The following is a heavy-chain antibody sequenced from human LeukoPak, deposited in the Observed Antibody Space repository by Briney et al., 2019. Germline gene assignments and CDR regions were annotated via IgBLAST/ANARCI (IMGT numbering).Heavy chain of an antibody. V-gene: IGHV4-34*01. Sequence: PSETLSLTCAVYGGSFSGYYWSWIRQPPGKGLEWIGEINHSGSTNYNPSLESRVTISVDTSKNQFSLKLSSVTAADTAVYYCARRHYDFWSGSGPFDYWGQGTLVTVSS. CDR2: INHSGST. J-gene: IGHJ4*02. CDR3: ARRHYDFWSGSGPFDY. D-gene: IGHD3-3*01. CDR1: GGSFSGYY.